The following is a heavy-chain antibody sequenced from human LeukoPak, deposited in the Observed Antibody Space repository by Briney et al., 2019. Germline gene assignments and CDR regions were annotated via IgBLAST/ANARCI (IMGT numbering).Heavy chain of an antibody. Sequence: PGGSLGLSCAASGFTFSSYSMNWVRQAPGKGLEWVSSISSSSSYIYYADSVKGRFTISRDNSKNTLYLQMNSLRAEDTAVYYCARDEDYYDSSGYYPLYYFDYWGQGTLVTVSS. CDR1: GFTFSSYS. J-gene: IGHJ4*02. CDR3: ARDEDYYDSSGYYPLYYFDY. D-gene: IGHD3-22*01. CDR2: ISSSSSYI. V-gene: IGHV3-21*01.